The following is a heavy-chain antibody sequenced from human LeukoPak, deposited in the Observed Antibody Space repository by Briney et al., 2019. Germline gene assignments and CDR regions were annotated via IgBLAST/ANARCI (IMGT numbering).Heavy chain of an antibody. CDR2: MWYDGSNK. D-gene: IGHD3-10*01. V-gene: IGHV3-33*01. J-gene: IGHJ4*02. CDR3: ARDRWFGELLVFDY. Sequence: GGSLRLSCAASGFTFSSYGMHWVRQAPGKGLEWVAVMWYDGSNKYYADSVKGRFTISRDNSKNTLYLQMNSLRAEDTAVYYCARDRWFGELLVFDYWGQGTLVTVSS. CDR1: GFTFSSYG.